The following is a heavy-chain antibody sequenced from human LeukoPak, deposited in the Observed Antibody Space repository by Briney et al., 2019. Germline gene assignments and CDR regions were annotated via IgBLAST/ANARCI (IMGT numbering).Heavy chain of an antibody. CDR2: IYYSGST. CDR1: GGSISYYY. Sequence: SETLSLTCTVSGGSISYYYWSRIRQPPGKGLEWIGYIYYSGSTNYNPSLKSRVTISVDTSQNQFSLKLSSVTAADTALYYCARERSPGSYYDAFDIWGQGTMVTVSS. J-gene: IGHJ3*02. D-gene: IGHD1-26*01. CDR3: ARERSPGSYYDAFDI. V-gene: IGHV4-59*01.